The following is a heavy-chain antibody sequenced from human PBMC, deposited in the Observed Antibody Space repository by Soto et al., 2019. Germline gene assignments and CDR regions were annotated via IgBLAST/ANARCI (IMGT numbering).Heavy chain of an antibody. V-gene: IGHV1-8*01. CDR1: GYTFTTYD. J-gene: IGHJ4*02. CDR2: MSPDSGTT. Sequence: ASVKVSCKASGYTFTTYDINWVRQAAGQGLEWMGWMSPDSGTTGYAQKFHGRVTITADESTSTAYMQVSSLRSEDTAVYYCAREGYGDYGKPFDYWGQGTLVTVSS. CDR3: AREGYGDYGKPFDY. D-gene: IGHD4-17*01.